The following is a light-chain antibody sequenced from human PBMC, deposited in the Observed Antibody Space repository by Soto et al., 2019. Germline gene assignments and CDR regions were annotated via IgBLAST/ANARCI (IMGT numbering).Light chain of an antibody. CDR3: ASYTTSSTYV. CDR1: SSDVGGYSY. V-gene: IGLV2-14*01. J-gene: IGLJ1*01. Sequence: QSVLTQPASVSGSPGQSIAISCTGTSSDVGGYSYVPWYQQQPGKASKLFISDVSNRPSGVSDRCFGSKFGNTASLTISGLQTEDEADYYCASYTTSSTYVFGTVTKLTVL. CDR2: DVS.